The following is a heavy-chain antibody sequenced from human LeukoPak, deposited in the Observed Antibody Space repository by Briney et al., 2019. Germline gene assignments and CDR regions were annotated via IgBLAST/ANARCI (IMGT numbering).Heavy chain of an antibody. J-gene: IGHJ6*02. D-gene: IGHD6-13*01. CDR2: INRSGGST. Sequence: ASVKVSCRASGYTFTSYYMHWVRQAPGQGLEWMGIINRSGGSTSYAQKFQGRVTMTRDTSTSTVYMELSSLRSEDTAVYYCARARQQLVIRGYYYGMDVWGQGTTVTVSS. CDR3: ARARQQLVIRGYYYGMDV. V-gene: IGHV1-46*01. CDR1: GYTFTSYY.